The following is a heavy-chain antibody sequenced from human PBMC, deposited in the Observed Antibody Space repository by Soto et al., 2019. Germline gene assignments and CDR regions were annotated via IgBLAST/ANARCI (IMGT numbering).Heavy chain of an antibody. CDR2: IYDSGST. V-gene: IGHV4-59*12. Sequence: SETLSLTCTVSGGSIRSYQWSWIRQPPGKGLEWIGYIYDSGSTNYNPSLKSRVTILVDTSKNQFSLKLTSVTAADTAVYYCARLRHYYFDYWGQGTLVTVSS. J-gene: IGHJ4*02. CDR1: GGSIRSYQ. CDR3: ARLRHYYFDY.